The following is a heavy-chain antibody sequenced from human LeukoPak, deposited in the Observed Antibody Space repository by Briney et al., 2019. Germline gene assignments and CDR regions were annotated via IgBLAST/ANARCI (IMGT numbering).Heavy chain of an antibody. CDR3: ARGGIQLWFNY. CDR1: GFTFSDYY. V-gene: IGHV3-11*06. J-gene: IGHJ4*02. D-gene: IGHD5-18*01. Sequence: GGSLRLSCAASGFTFSDYYMTWIRQAPGKGLEWLSYISSTNSYTNYADSVEGRFTISRDNAKNSLYLQMNSLRAEDTAVYCCARGGIQLWFNYWGQGTLATVSS. CDR2: ISSTNSYT.